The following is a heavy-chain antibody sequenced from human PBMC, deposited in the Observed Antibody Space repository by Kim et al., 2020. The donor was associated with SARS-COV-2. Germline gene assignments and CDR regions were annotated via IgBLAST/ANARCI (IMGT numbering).Heavy chain of an antibody. J-gene: IGHJ5*02. CDR2: INGGNGNT. CDR1: GYTFDTFS. D-gene: IGHD3-10*01. V-gene: IGHV1-3*01. Sequence: ASVKVSCKASGYTFDTFSLYWLRQAPGQRFEWMGWINGGNGNTRYSQNFQGRVIFTRDTSATTAYMELTSLTFKYTAVYYCAREGSGSYNWLDPWGQGTLVTVSS. CDR3: AREGSGSYNWLDP.